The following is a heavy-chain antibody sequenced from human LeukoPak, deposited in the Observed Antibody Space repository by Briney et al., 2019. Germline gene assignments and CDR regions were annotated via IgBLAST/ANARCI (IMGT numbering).Heavy chain of an antibody. V-gene: IGHV1-2*06. CDR2: INPNSGGT. CDR1: GYTFTGYY. CDR3: ARESITMTQPNDY. J-gene: IGHJ4*02. D-gene: IGHD3-22*01. Sequence: ASVKVSCKASGYTFTGYYMHWVRQAPGQGLEWMGRINPNSGGTNYAQKFQGRVTMTTDTSTSTAYMELRSLRSDDTAVYYCARESITMTQPNDYWGQGTLVTVSS.